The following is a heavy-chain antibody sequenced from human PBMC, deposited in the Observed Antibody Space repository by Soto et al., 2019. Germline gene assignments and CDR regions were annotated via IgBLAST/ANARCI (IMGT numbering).Heavy chain of an antibody. CDR1: GFIFSSYT. CDR2: ISANGGTT. D-gene: IGHD3-22*01. J-gene: IGHJ3*02. V-gene: IGHV3-64D*06. Sequence: XGSLRLSCAASGFIFSSYTICWVRQAPEKGLEYVSAISANGGTTYYADSVKGRFTVSRDNSKNTLYLQMNSLRAEDTANYYCVKGGYMDGYSAFDIWGQGPMVTVS. CDR3: VKGGYMDGYSAFDI.